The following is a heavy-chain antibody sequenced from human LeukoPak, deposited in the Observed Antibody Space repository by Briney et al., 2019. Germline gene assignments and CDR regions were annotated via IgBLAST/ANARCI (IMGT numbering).Heavy chain of an antibody. V-gene: IGHV3-64D*06. Sequence: GGSLRLSCSTSGFTFSNHFMHWVRQAPGKGLEYVSSIGPDGASTLYADSVKGRFTISRDNSKNALYLQLTSLRLEDTALYYCVKDLTGTWSFDYWGQGTLVTVSS. CDR2: IGPDGAST. CDR3: VKDLTGTWSFDY. J-gene: IGHJ4*02. CDR1: GFTFSNHF. D-gene: IGHD3-9*01.